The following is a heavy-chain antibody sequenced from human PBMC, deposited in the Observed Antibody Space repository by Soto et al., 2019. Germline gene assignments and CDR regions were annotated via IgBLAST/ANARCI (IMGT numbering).Heavy chain of an antibody. Sequence: GSLSLSCAASGFTFSDYYMSWIRQAPGKGLEWVSYIGSSDNIIYYADSVKGRFTISRDNAKNSLYLQMNSLRAEDTAVYYCARELGYYESSGYFDYWGQGTLVTVSS. J-gene: IGHJ4*02. CDR2: IGSSDNII. V-gene: IGHV3-11*01. CDR3: ARELGYYESSGYFDY. D-gene: IGHD3-22*01. CDR1: GFTFSDYY.